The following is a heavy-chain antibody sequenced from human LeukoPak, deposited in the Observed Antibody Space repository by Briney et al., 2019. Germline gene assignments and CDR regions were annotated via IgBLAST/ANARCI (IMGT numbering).Heavy chain of an antibody. V-gene: IGHV1-69*02. J-gene: IGHJ4*02. Sequence: ASVKVSCKASGGTFSSYTISWLRQAPGQGLEWMGRIIPILGIANYAQKFQGRVTITADKSTSTAYMELSSLRSEDTAVYYCASGFWSGYYTPHFDYWGQGTLVTVSS. D-gene: IGHD3-3*01. CDR3: ASGFWSGYYTPHFDY. CDR1: GGTFSSYT. CDR2: IIPILGIA.